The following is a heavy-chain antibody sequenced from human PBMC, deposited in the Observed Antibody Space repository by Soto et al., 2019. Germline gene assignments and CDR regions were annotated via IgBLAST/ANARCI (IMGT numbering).Heavy chain of an antibody. CDR3: AREVGASTGQYYYYYYGMDV. CDR2: IIPIFGTA. J-gene: IGHJ6*02. CDR1: GGTFSSYA. V-gene: IGHV1-69*13. Sequence: SVKVSCKASGGTFSSYAISWVRQAPGQGLEWMGGIIPIFGTANYAQKFQGRVTITADESTSTAYMELSSLRSEDTAVYYCAREVGASTGQYYYYYYGMDVWGQGTTVTVSS. D-gene: IGHD1-26*01.